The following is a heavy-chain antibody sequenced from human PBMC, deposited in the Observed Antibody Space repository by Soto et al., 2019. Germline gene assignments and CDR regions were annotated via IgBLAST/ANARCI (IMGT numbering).Heavy chain of an antibody. CDR2: IIPIFGTA. V-gene: IGHV1-69*13. CDR1: GGTFSSYA. Sequence: SVKVSCKASGGTFSSYAISWVRQAPGQGLEWMGGIIPIFGTANYAQKFQGRVTITADESTSTAYMELSSLRSEDTAVYYCELKSGGCSSTSCYPRTPYYYYGMDVWGQGTTVTVSS. CDR3: ELKSGGCSSTSCYPRTPYYYYGMDV. D-gene: IGHD2-2*01. J-gene: IGHJ6*02.